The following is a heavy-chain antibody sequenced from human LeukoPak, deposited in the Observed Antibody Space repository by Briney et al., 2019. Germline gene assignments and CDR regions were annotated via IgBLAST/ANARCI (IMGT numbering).Heavy chain of an antibody. D-gene: IGHD3-10*01. CDR1: GYTLTSYD. V-gene: IGHV1-8*03. J-gene: IGHJ6*03. CDR3: AREPRMVRGHDYYYMDV. CDR2: MNPNSGNT. Sequence: ASVKVSCKASGYTLTSYDINWVRQATGQGLEWMGWMNPNSGNTGYAQKFQGRVTITRNTPIGTAYMELSSLRSEDTAVYYCAREPRMVRGHDYYYMDVWGKGTTVTVSS.